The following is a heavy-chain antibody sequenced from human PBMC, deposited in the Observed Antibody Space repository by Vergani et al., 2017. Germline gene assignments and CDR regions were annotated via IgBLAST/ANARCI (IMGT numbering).Heavy chain of an antibody. Sequence: QVQLVQSGAEVKKPGASVKVSCKASGYTFTSYGISWVRQAPGQGLGWMGWISAYNGNTNYAQKLQGRVTRTTDTSTSTAYMELRSLGSDDTAVYYCARGSRRGWEPLLAVDYWGQGTLVTVSS. D-gene: IGHD1-26*01. CDR1: GYTFTSYG. CDR3: ARGSRRGWEPLLAVDY. CDR2: ISAYNGNT. J-gene: IGHJ4*02. V-gene: IGHV1-18*01.